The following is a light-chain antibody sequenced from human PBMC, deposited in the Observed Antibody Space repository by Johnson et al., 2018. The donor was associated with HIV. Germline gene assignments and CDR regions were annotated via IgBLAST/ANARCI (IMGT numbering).Light chain of an antibody. CDR2: ENI. V-gene: IGLV1-51*02. Sequence: QSVLTQPPSVSAAPGQKVTISCSGSNSNIGNNFVSWYQQLPGTAPKLLIYENIKRPSGIPDRFSGSKSGTSATLGITGLQTGDEADYYCGTWDSSLSAVYVFGTGTKVTVL. CDR1: NSNIGNNF. CDR3: GTWDSSLSAVYV. J-gene: IGLJ1*01.